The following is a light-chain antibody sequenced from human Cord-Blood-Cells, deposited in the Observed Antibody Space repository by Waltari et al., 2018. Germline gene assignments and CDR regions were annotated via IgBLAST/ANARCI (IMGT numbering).Light chain of an antibody. CDR1: QGSSNY. CDR3: QKYNSAPYT. CDR2: AAS. J-gene: IGKJ2*01. V-gene: IGKV1-27*01. Sequence: DIQMTQSPPPPHASVGDRVTITCRASQGSSNYLAWYQQKPGKVPKLLIYAASTLQSGVPSRFSGSGSGTDFTLTISSLQPEDVATYYCQKYNSAPYTFGQGTKLEIK.